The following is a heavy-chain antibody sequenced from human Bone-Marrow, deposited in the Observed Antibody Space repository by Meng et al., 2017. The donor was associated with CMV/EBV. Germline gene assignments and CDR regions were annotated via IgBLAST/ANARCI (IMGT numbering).Heavy chain of an antibody. D-gene: IGHD6-6*01. J-gene: IGHJ6*01. V-gene: IGHV3-11*04. CDR2: ISSSGSTI. Sequence: GGSLRLSCAASGFTFSDYYMSWIRQAPGKGLEWVSYISSSGSTIYYADSVKGRFTISRDNAKNSLYLQMNSLRAEDTAVYYCAREASSSSSNAYYYYYGMDVWRQGNTVTVYS. CDR1: GFTFSDYY. CDR3: AREASSSSSNAYYYYYGMDV.